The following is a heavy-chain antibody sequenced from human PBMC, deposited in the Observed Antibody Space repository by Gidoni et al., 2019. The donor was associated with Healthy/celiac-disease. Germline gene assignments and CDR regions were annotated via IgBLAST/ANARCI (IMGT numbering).Heavy chain of an antibody. CDR2: ISYDGSNK. V-gene: IGHV3-30-3*01. Sequence: QVQLVESGGGVVQPGRSLRLSCSASGFTFRSYAMHWVRQAPGKGLEWVAVISYDGSNKYYADSVKGRFTISRDNSKNTLYLQMNSLRAEDTAVYYCARDQFTYYYDSLSAAAFDIWGQGTMVTVSS. J-gene: IGHJ3*02. CDR3: ARDQFTYYYDSLSAAAFDI. D-gene: IGHD3-22*01. CDR1: GFTFRSYA.